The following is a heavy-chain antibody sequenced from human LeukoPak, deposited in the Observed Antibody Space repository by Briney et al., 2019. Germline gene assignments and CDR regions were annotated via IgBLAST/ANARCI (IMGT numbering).Heavy chain of an antibody. Sequence: SETLSLTCTVSGGSISSHYWSWIRQPPGKGLEWIGYIYYSGSTNYNPSLKSRFTISVDTSKNQFSLKLSSVTAADTAVYYCARAGRTYYDFWSGPNWFDPWGQGTLVTVSS. D-gene: IGHD3-3*01. CDR2: IYYSGST. J-gene: IGHJ5*02. V-gene: IGHV4-59*11. CDR3: ARAGRTYYDFWSGPNWFDP. CDR1: GGSISSHY.